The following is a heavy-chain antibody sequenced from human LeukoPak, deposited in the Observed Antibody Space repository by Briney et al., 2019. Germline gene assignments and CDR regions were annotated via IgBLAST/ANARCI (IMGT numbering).Heavy chain of an antibody. CDR1: GFTFSSYG. J-gene: IGHJ4*02. CDR2: ISYDGSNK. D-gene: IGHD5-12*01. CDR3: AKASLSGYDIYYFDY. V-gene: IGHV3-30*18. Sequence: PGRSLRLSCAASGFTFSSYGMHWVRQAPGKGLEWVAVISYDGSNKYYADSVKGRFTISRDNAKNSLYLQMNSLRAEDTALYYCAKASLSGYDIYYFDYWGQGTLVTVSS.